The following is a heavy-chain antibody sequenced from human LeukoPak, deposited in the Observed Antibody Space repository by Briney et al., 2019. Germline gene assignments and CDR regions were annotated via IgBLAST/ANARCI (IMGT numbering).Heavy chain of an antibody. J-gene: IGHJ5*02. Sequence: GASVTVSFKASGYTFTSYDINWVRQAAGQGLEWMGWMNTNSGNTGYVEKFQGRVNMTRDASISTAYMELSSLRSEDTAVYYCARGFTSVWYANWFDPWGQGTLVTVSS. CDR2: MNTNSGNT. D-gene: IGHD6-19*01. CDR3: ARGFTSVWYANWFDP. CDR1: GYTFTSYD. V-gene: IGHV1-8*01.